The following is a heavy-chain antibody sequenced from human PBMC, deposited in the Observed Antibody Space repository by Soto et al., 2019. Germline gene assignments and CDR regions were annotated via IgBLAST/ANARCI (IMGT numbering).Heavy chain of an antibody. J-gene: IGHJ4*02. Sequence: ASVKVSCKASGYTFSTYYMHWVRQAPGQGYEWMGIINPSGGSTTYAQKFQGRVTMTRDTSTTTVYMELSSLRSEDTAMYYCARYDYNGYYFDYWGQGTLVPVSS. CDR2: INPSGGST. CDR1: GYTFSTYY. V-gene: IGHV1-46*01. CDR3: ARYDYNGYYFDY. D-gene: IGHD4-4*01.